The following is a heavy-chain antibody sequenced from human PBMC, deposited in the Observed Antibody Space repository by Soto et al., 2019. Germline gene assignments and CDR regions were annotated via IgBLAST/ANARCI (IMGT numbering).Heavy chain of an antibody. CDR1: GFTFNSYA. D-gene: IGHD6-19*01. Sequence: EVQLLESGGGLSLPGGSLRLSCAASGFTFNSYAMMWVRQAPGKGLEWVAGISGNGRKTSYADSVKGRFSISRDNSKNTLYLQMNALSAEDTAFYYCAKDRGGFAGGWEYFDYWGQGALVTVSS. J-gene: IGHJ4*02. CDR3: AKDRGGFAGGWEYFDY. CDR2: ISGNGRKT. V-gene: IGHV3-23*01.